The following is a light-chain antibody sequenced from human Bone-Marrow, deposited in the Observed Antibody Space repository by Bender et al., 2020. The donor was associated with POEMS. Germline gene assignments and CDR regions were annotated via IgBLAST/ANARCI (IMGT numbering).Light chain of an antibody. CDR1: SSDVGGYDY. CDR3: CSFAGGYTWV. CDR2: EVS. V-gene: IGLV2-23*02. Sequence: QSALTQPASVSGSPGQSITVSCTGTSSDVGGYDYVSWYQQHPGKAPKLMIYEVSKRPSGVSDRFSGSKSGNTASLTISGLQAEDEADYYCCSFAGGYTWVFGGGTKLTVL. J-gene: IGLJ3*02.